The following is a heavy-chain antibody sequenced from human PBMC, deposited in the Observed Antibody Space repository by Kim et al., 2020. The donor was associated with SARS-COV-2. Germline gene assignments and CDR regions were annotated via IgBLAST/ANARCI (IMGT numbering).Heavy chain of an antibody. V-gene: IGHV1-69*01. D-gene: IGHD3-10*01. J-gene: IGHJ4*02. Sequence: QKCHGRITITADESTNAAYMELSSLRSEDTAVYDCARNTGYYRASFDYWGQGALVTVSS. CDR3: ARNTGYYRASFDY.